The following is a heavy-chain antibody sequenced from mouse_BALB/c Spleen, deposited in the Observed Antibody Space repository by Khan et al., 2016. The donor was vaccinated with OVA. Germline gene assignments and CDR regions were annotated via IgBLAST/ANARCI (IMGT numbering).Heavy chain of an antibody. CDR3: AIPPYFTYVMIY. V-gene: IGHV9-3-1*01. Sequence: QIQLVQSGPELKKPGETVKISCKASGYTFTNYGMNWVKQAPGKGLKWMGWINTYTGEPTYADDFKGRFAFSLETSASTAYLQINNLKNEDTATYCCAIPPYFTYVMIYWGQGTSVTVTS. CDR2: INTYTGEP. D-gene: IGHD2-10*01. CDR1: GYTFTNYG. J-gene: IGHJ4*01.